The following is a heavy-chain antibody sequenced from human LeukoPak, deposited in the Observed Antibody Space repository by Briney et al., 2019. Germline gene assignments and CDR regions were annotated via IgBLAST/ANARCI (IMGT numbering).Heavy chain of an antibody. CDR1: GFTFSKYW. CDR3: AKGCSGWYGDNY. D-gene: IGHD6-19*01. V-gene: IGHV3-7*01. J-gene: IGHJ4*02. Sequence: GGSLRLSCAASGFTFSKYWMTWVRQAPGKGLEWVANIKQDESEKYYADSVKGRFSVSRDNGKSSLYLQMNSLRAEDTAVYYCAKGCSGWYGDNYWGQGTLVTVSS. CDR2: IKQDESEK.